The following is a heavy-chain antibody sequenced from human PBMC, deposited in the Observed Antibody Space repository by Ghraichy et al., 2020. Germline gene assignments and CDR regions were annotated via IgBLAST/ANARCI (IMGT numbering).Heavy chain of an antibody. CDR1: GFIFSSYW. D-gene: IGHD6-19*01. J-gene: IGHJ4*02. Sequence: GGSLRLSCAASGFIFSSYWMSWVRQAPGKGLEWVANIKKDGSEKYYVDSVKGRFTISSDNAKNSLSLQMNSRRAEDTAGYYCAGDLGSGWYFDYWGQGALVSVSS. CDR3: AGDLGSGWYFDY. CDR2: IKKDGSEK. V-gene: IGHV3-7*01.